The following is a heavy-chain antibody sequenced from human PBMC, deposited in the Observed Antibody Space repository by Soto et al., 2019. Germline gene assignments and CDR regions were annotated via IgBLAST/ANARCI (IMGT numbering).Heavy chain of an antibody. CDR3: AVVLRFLEWLSTNGMDV. J-gene: IGHJ6*02. V-gene: IGHV3-30-3*01. Sequence: ESGGGVVQPGRSLRLSCAASGFTFSSYAMHWVRQAPGKGLEWVAVISYDGSNKYYADSVKGRFTISRDNSKNTLYLQMNSLRAEDTAVYYCAVVLRFLEWLSTNGMDVWGQGTTVTVSS. CDR1: GFTFSSYA. D-gene: IGHD3-3*01. CDR2: ISYDGSNK.